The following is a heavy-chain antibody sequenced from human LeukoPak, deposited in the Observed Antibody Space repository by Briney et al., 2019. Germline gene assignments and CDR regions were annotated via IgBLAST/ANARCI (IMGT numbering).Heavy chain of an antibody. Sequence: GGSLRLSCAASGFTFSSSGMHWVRQAPGKGLEWVAVISYDGSNKYYADSVKGRFTFSRDNSKNTLYLQMNSLRAEDTAVYDCAKEYCSNSVCHSLDYWGQGTLVTVSS. V-gene: IGHV3-30*18. CDR3: AKEYCSNSVCHSLDY. D-gene: IGHD2-8*01. J-gene: IGHJ4*02. CDR1: GFTFSSSG. CDR2: ISYDGSNK.